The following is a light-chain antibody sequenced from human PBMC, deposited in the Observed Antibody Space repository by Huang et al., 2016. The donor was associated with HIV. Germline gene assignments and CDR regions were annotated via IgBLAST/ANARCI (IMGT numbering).Light chain of an antibody. J-gene: IGKJ4*01. V-gene: IGKV3-20*01. CDR1: QSVPSTY. CDR3: QQYGRTGLT. Sequence: EIVLTQSPGTLSLSPGEGATLSCRASQSVPSTYLAWYQQKPGQAPRLLIFGASTMATGIPDRCSGGGAGTDFTLTISRLEPEDLAVYYCQQYGRTGLTFGGGTKVEIK. CDR2: GAS.